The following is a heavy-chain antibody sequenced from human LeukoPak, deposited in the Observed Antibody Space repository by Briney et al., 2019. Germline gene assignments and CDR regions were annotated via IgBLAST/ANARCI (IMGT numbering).Heavy chain of an antibody. CDR1: GFSFSDYA. J-gene: IGHJ6*03. CDR3: AKDPHFYYYYYRDA. V-gene: IGHV3-23*01. Sequence: PGGSLRLSCAASGFSFSDYAMSWVRQAPGKGLEWVSAISGSGGDTYFADSVKGRFTISRDNSKRTVFLQMDSLRAEDTAVYYCAKDPHFYYYYYRDAWSNGTTVTVA. CDR2: ISGSGGDT.